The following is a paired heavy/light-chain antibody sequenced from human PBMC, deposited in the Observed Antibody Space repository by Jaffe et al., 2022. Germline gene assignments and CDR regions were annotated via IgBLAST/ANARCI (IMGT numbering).Light chain of an antibody. CDR3: QQYNNWPPT. CDR2: GAS. CDR1: QSVSSN. Sequence: EIVMTQSPATLSVSPGERATLSCRASQSVSSNLAWYQQKPGQAPRLLIYGASTRATGIPARFSGSGSGTEFTLTISSLQSEDFAVYYCQQYNNWPPTFGQGTKVEIK. V-gene: IGKV3-15*01. J-gene: IGKJ1*01.
Heavy chain of an antibody. J-gene: IGHJ5*02. Sequence: QVQLQESGPGLVKPSQTLSLTCTVSGGSISSGSYYWSWIRQPAGKGLEWIGRIYTSGSTNYNPSLKSRVTISVDTSKNQFSLKLSSVTAADTAVYYCARDVGRNIVATLARKNWFDPWGQGTLVTVSS. CDR1: GGSISSGSYY. V-gene: IGHV4-61*02. D-gene: IGHD5-12*01. CDR2: IYTSGST. CDR3: ARDVGRNIVATLARKNWFDP.